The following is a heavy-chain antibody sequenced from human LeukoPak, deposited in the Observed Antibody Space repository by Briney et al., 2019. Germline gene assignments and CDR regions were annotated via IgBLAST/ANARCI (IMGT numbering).Heavy chain of an antibody. CDR1: GFTFSGYW. J-gene: IGHJ3*02. CDR2: IKEDGGEG. CDR3: ARDSYYDYVWGSDTKTDAFDI. Sequence: PGGSLRLSCAASGFTFSGYWMTWVRQAPGKGLEWVANIKEDGGEGYYVDSVKGRFTISRDNAKNSLYLQMNSLRAEDTAVYYCARDSYYDYVWGSDTKTDAFDIWGQGTMVTVSS. V-gene: IGHV3-7*01. D-gene: IGHD3-16*01.